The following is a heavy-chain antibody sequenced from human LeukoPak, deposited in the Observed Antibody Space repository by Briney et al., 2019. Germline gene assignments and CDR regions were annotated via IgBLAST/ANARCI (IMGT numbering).Heavy chain of an antibody. Sequence: PSETLSLTCTVSGGSISSYYWSWIRQPPPKGLEWNGYINYSGSTNYNPSLKSRVTISVDTSKNQFSLKLSSVPAADTAGYYWAGRYGDYRKGYLDYWGQGTLVTVSS. CDR1: GGSISSYY. CDR2: INYSGST. CDR3: AGRYGDYRKGYLDY. J-gene: IGHJ4*02. V-gene: IGHV4-59*08. D-gene: IGHD4-17*01.